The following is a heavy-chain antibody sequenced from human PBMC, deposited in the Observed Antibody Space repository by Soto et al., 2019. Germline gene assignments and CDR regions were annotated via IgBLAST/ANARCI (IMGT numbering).Heavy chain of an antibody. CDR3: AENTYGSGSYYTLGMDV. CDR1: GFSLSTSGVG. D-gene: IGHD3-10*01. CDR2: IYWNDDK. J-gene: IGHJ6*02. V-gene: IGHV2-5*01. Sequence: SGPTLVNPTQNLALTCTFSGFSLSTSGVGVGWIRQPPGKALEWLALIYWNDDKRYSPSLKSRLTITKDTSKNQVVLTMTNMDPVDTATYYCAENTYGSGSYYTLGMDVWGQGSTVTVS.